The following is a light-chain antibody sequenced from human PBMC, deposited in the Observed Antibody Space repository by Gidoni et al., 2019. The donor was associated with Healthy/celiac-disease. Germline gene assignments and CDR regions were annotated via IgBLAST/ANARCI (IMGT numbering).Light chain of an antibody. CDR3: QQLNSYPMYT. V-gene: IGKV1-9*01. J-gene: IGKJ2*01. CDR1: QGISSY. Sequence: IQLTQSPSSLSASVGDRVTITCRASQGISSYLAWYQQQPGKAPKLLIYAASTLQSGVPSRFSGSGSGTDFTLIISSLQPEDFATYYCQQLNSYPMYTFGQGTKLEIK. CDR2: AAS.